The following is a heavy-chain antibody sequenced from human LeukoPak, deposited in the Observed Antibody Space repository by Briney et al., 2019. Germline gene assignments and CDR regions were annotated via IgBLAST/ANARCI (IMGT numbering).Heavy chain of an antibody. CDR3: ARGFDWFDN. V-gene: IGHV1-18*01. J-gene: IGHJ5*02. CDR1: GYSFSTYG. CDR2: ISPYNGNT. Sequence: ASVKVSCKASGYSFSTYGISWARQAPGQGLEWMGRISPYNGNTNYAQKLQGRVTVTTDTSTSTAYMELRGLTSDDTAVYYCARGFDWFDNWGQGTLVTVSS. D-gene: IGHD3-3*01.